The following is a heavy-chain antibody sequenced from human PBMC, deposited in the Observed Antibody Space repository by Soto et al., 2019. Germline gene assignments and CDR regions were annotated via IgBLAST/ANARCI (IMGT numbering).Heavy chain of an antibody. D-gene: IGHD3-3*01. V-gene: IGHV3-66*01. CDR2: FYTGGST. J-gene: IGHJ4*02. Sequence: GGSLRLSCAVSGFTVSSNYMSWVRQAPGKGLEWVSIFYTGGSTYYSDSVKGRFTISRDNSKNTLYLQMNSLREEDTAVYYCVSYDFWSGYSDYWGQGTLVTVSS. CDR3: VSYDFWSGYSDY. CDR1: GFTVSSNY.